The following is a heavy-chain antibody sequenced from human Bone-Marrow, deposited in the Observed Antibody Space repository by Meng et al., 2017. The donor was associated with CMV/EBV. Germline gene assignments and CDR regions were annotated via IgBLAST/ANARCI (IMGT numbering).Heavy chain of an antibody. J-gene: IGHJ5*02. CDR1: GDSISGSSFF. V-gene: IGHV4-39*02. D-gene: IGHD2-8*01. CDR2: IYFSGTT. CDR3: ARDRLFPYCTSGSCYFWSDP. Sequence: SETLSLTCTVSGDSISGSSFFWGWIRQPPGKGLEWIGSIYFSGTTYYNPSLKSRVTISVDTSNNHFSLKLSSVTAADTAVYYCARDRLFPYCTSGSCYFWSDPWGQGTLVTVSS.